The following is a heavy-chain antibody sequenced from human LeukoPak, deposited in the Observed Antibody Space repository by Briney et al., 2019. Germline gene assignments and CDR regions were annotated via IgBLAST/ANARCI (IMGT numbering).Heavy chain of an antibody. D-gene: IGHD6-19*01. V-gene: IGHV3-21*01. CDR3: ARGRTGYSSGWYEEYFDY. J-gene: IGHJ4*02. CDR1: GFTFSSYS. CDR2: ISSSSSYI. Sequence: GGSLRLSCAASGFTFSSYSMNWVRQAPGKGLEWVSSISSSSSYIYYADSVKGRFTISRDNAKNSLYLQMNSLRAEDTAVYYCARGRTGYSSGWYEEYFDYWGQGTLVTVSS.